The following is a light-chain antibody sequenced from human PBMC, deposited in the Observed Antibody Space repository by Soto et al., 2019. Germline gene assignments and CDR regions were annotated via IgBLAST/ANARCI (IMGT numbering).Light chain of an antibody. Sequence: QSVLTQPPSASGTPGQRVTIFCSGSSSNIGRNTVNWYRQLPGTAPKLLIYSTNQRPSGVPDRFSGSKSGASASLAISGLQSEDEADYYCAAWDDGLNGFVVFGGGTKLTVL. CDR3: AAWDDGLNGFVV. CDR1: SSNIGRNT. V-gene: IGLV1-44*01. CDR2: STN. J-gene: IGLJ2*01.